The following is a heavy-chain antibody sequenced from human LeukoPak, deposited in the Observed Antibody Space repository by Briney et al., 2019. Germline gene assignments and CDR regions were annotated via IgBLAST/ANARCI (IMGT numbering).Heavy chain of an antibody. CDR3: AKDRRSKLVPEVFDY. Sequence: ASVKVSCKASGYTFSSYGISWVRQAPGQGLEWMGWISALNGDRHFEPKFQDRVTMTKDTSTSTAFMELRSLTSDDTAVYYCAKDRRSKLVPEVFDYWGQGTLVTVSS. J-gene: IGHJ4*02. CDR2: ISALNGDR. V-gene: IGHV1-18*01. D-gene: IGHD6-13*01. CDR1: GYTFSSYG.